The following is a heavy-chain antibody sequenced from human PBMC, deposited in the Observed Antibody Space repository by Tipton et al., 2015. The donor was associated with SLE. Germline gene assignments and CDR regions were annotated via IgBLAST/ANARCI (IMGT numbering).Heavy chain of an antibody. CDR2: INHSGST. J-gene: IGHJ4*02. D-gene: IGHD5-18*01. V-gene: IGHV4-34*01. CDR1: GGSFSGYY. CDR3: ATVDKAMVGTGFDY. Sequence: TLSLTCAVYGGSFSGYYWSWIRQPPGKGLEWIGEINHSGSTNYNPSLKSRVTISVDTSKNQFSLKLSSVTAADTAVYYCATVDKAMVGTGFDYWGQGTLVTVSS.